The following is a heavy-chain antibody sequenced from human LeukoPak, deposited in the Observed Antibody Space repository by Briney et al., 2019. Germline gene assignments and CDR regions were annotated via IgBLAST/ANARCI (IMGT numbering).Heavy chain of an antibody. V-gene: IGHV3-23*01. CDR3: AKDLKYYDSGGYYYL. D-gene: IGHD3-22*01. Sequence: GGSLRLSCAASGFTFSSYAMSWVRQAPGKGLEWVSAISGSGGSTYYADSVKGRFTISRDNSKNTLYLQMNSLRAEDTAVYYCAKDLKYYDSGGYYYLWGQGTLVTVSS. CDR2: ISGSGGST. J-gene: IGHJ5*02. CDR1: GFTFSSYA.